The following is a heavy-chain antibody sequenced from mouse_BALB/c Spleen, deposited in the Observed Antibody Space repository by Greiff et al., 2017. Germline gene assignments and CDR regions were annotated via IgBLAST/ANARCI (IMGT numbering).Heavy chain of an antibody. V-gene: IGHV5-6-5*01. CDR1: GFTFSSYA. CDR3: ARVSRGDY. D-gene: IGHD1-1*01. J-gene: IGHJ2*01. CDR2: ISSGGST. Sequence: EVKLVESGGGLVKPGGSLKLSCAASGFTFSSYAMSWVRQTPEKRLEWVASISSGGSTYYPDSVKGRFTISRDNARNILYLQMSSLRSEDTAMYYCARVSRGDYWGQGTTLTVSS.